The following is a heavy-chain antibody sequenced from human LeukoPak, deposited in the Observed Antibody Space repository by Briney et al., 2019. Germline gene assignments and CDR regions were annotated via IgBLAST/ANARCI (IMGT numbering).Heavy chain of an antibody. Sequence: PSETLSLTCTVSVGPISSYHWRCIRQPPGKALEGIGYIYYSGSPNYNPPLKSRVTISVDTSKNQFSLTLSSVTAAETAVYYCARGGYSYGLLYYYYMDVWGKGTTVTVSS. J-gene: IGHJ6*03. D-gene: IGHD5-18*01. CDR1: VGPISSYH. V-gene: IGHV4-59*01. CDR3: ARGGYSYGLLYYYYMDV. CDR2: IYYSGSP.